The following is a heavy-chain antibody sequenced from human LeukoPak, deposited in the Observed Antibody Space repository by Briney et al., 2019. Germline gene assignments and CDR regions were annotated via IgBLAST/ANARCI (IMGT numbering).Heavy chain of an antibody. CDR3: ATLTGGDDAFDI. CDR2: IYYSGST. CDR1: GGSMRNNY. D-gene: IGHD4-23*01. Sequence: SETLSLTCSVSGGSMRNNYWSWIRQSPGKGLEWIAYIYYSGSTNKNPSLKSRVTISVDTSKNEFSLKLSSVAAADTAVYYCATLTGGDDAFDIWGQGTMVTVSS. V-gene: IGHV4-59*01. J-gene: IGHJ3*02.